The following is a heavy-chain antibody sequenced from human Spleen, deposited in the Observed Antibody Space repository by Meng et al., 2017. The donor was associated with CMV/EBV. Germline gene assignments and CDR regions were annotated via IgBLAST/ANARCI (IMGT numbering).Heavy chain of an antibody. CDR3: AREGYCSGARCRYGLDV. CDR1: GYSFTSYA. Sequence: ASVKVSCKASGYSFTSYAFSWVRQAPGQGLEYMGWSSAYNGNTKYAKKFQGRVTMTTDTSTSTVYMELRSLRSEDTAVYYCAREGYCSGARCRYGLDVWGQGTTVTVSS. CDR2: SSAYNGNT. J-gene: IGHJ6*02. V-gene: IGHV1-18*01. D-gene: IGHD2-15*01.